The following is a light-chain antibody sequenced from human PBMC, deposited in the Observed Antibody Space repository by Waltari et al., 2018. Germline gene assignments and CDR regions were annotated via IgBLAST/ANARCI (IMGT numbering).Light chain of an antibody. V-gene: IGKV1-5*03. CDR2: KAS. J-gene: IGKJ2*01. CDR1: QSISSW. CDR3: QQYNSYPYT. Sequence: DIQMTQSPSTLSASVGDRVSITCRASQSISSWLAWYQQKPGKAPKLLIYKASSLESGVPSRFSGSGSGTEFTLTISSLQPDDFATYYCQQYNSYPYTFGQGTKLEIK.